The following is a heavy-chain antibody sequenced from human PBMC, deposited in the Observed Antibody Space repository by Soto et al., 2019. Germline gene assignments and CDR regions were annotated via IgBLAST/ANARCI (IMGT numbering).Heavy chain of an antibody. V-gene: IGHV1-46*01. D-gene: IGHD3-22*01. CDR3: ARALHYHDDIGYPGYFQH. J-gene: IGHJ1*01. CDR1: GYIFTSYY. CDR2: INPSGGTT. Sequence: QVQLVQSGAEVKKPGASVKVSCKASGYIFTSYYIHWVRQAPGQGLEWMALINPSGGTTNYAQKFQGRVTMTRDPSTSTVYMELSSLRSEDTDLYYCARALHYHDDIGYPGYFQHWGQGTLVTVSS.